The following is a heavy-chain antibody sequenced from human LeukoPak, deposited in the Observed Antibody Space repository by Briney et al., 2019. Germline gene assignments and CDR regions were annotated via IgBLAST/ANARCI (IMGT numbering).Heavy chain of an antibody. CDR1: GYTFISYD. J-gene: IGHJ5*02. CDR2: MNPNSGNT. D-gene: IGHD3-10*01. Sequence: ASVKVSCKASGYTFISYDINWVRQAAGQGLEWMGWMNPNSGNTGYAQKFQGRVTMARDTSISTAYMELSGQRSDDTAVYYCARGGERANFYGLGSSPNWFDPWGQGTLVTVSS. CDR3: ARGGERANFYGLGSSPNWFDP. V-gene: IGHV1-8*02.